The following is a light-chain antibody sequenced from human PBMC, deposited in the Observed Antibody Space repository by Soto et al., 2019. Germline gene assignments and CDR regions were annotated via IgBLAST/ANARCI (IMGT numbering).Light chain of an antibody. Sequence: DIHMTQSPSSLSASVGDRVTITCRASQSISSFLNWYQQKPGKAPHLLIYAASSLRYGVPSRFRGSESGTEFTLTISSLQPEDFATYYCQQSYSTPPMTFGQGTKVDIK. CDR2: AAS. V-gene: IGKV1-39*01. CDR3: QQSYSTPPMT. J-gene: IGKJ1*01. CDR1: QSISSF.